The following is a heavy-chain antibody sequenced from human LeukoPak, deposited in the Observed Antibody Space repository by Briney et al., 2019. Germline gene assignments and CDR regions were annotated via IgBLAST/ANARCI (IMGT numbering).Heavy chain of an antibody. CDR1: GGFISISTHY. D-gene: IGHD4-17*01. V-gene: IGHV4-39*01. J-gene: IGHJ5*02. CDR3: ARGMTTVTTWFDP. CDR2: VFYSGTT. Sequence: SETLSLTCSLSGGFISISTHYWGWIRQTPGKGLEWIGSVFYSGTTYFNPSLNGRLTISVDTSKNQFSLKLRSVTAADTAVYYCARGMTTVTTWFDPWGQGTLVTVSS.